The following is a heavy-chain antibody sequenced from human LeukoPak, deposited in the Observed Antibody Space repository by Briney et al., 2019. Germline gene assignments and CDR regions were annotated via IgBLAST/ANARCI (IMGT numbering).Heavy chain of an antibody. V-gene: IGHV7-4-1*02. D-gene: IGHD3-3*01. CDR1: GYTFTSYG. CDR3: ARAPYYDFWSGYYAFDI. CDR2: INTNTGNP. J-gene: IGHJ3*02. Sequence: GASVKVSCKASGYTFTSYGISWVRQAPGQGLEWMGWINTNTGNPTYAQGFTGRFVFSLDTSVSTAYLQISSLKAEDTAVYYCARAPYYDFWSGYYAFDIWGQGTMVTVSS.